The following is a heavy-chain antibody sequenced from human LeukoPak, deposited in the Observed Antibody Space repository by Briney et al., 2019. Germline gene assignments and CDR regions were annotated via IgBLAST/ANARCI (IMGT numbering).Heavy chain of an antibody. V-gene: IGHV3-64*01. D-gene: IGHD2-21*02. J-gene: IGHJ4*02. CDR3: ARGSAVVTAIADY. Sequence: GGSPRLSCAASGFTFSSYAMHWVRQAPGKGLEYVSAISSNGGSTYYANSVKGRFTISRDNSKNTLYLQMGSLRAEDMAVYYCARGSAVVTAIADYWGQGTLVTVSS. CDR1: GFTFSSYA. CDR2: ISSNGGST.